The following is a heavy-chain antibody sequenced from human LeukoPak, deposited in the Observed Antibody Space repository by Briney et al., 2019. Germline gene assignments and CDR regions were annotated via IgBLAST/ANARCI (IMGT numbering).Heavy chain of an antibody. D-gene: IGHD6-6*01. CDR2: ISSSSSYI. V-gene: IGHV3-11*06. CDR3: ARGSSSSVGAYYFDY. CDR1: GFTFSDYY. Sequence: GGSLRLSCAASGFTFSDYYMSWIRQAPGKGLEWVSSISSSSSYIYYADSVKGRFTISRDNAKNSLYLQMNSLRAEDTAVYYCARGSSSSVGAYYFDYWGQGTLVTVSS. J-gene: IGHJ4*02.